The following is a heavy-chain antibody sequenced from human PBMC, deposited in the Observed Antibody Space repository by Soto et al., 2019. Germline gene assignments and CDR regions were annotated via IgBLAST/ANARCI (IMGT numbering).Heavy chain of an antibody. D-gene: IGHD4-17*01. CDR3: TRAQAYGDFDY. J-gene: IGHJ4*02. CDR2: IRSKAYGGTT. V-gene: IGHV3-49*04. CDR1: GFTFGDYA. Sequence: GALRLSCTASGFTFGDYAMSWVRQAPGKGLEWVGFIRSKAYGGTTEYAASVKGRFTISRDDSKSIAYLQMNSLKTEDTAVYYCTRAQAYGDFDYWGQGTLVTVSS.